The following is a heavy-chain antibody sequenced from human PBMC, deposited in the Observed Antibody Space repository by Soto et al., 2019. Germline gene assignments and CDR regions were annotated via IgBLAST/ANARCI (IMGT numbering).Heavy chain of an antibody. CDR3: ARVGGVAARTFVY. V-gene: IGHV4-59*01. Sequence: SETLSLTCTVSGGSINDFYWSWIRQPPGKGLEWIGYIYYSGSTDYNPSLKGRVTISVDTSKNQFTLKLRSVAAADTAVYYCARVGGVAARTFVYSGQGTLVTVSS. CDR2: IYYSGST. J-gene: IGHJ4*02. CDR1: GGSINDFY. D-gene: IGHD6-6*01.